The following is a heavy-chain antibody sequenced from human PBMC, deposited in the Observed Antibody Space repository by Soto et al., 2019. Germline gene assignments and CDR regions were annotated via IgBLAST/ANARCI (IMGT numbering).Heavy chain of an antibody. V-gene: IGHV4-31*03. CDR2: IYYSGNT. CDR1: GGSISSGGYY. CDR3: ARQGSWSLDY. J-gene: IGHJ4*02. D-gene: IGHD6-13*01. Sequence: SETLSLTCTVSGGSISSGGYYWSWIRQHPGKDLEWIGYIYYSGNTYYKPYLKSRVTISVDTSKNQFSLKLSSVTAADTAVYYCARQGSWSLDYWGQGTLVTVSS.